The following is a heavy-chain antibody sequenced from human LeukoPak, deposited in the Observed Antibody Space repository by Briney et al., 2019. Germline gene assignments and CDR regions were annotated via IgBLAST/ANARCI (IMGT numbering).Heavy chain of an antibody. CDR3: MRTRGGSSWLFDY. CDR1: GYAFTSCA. J-gene: IGHJ4*02. CDR2: INTNAGNP. D-gene: IGHD6-13*01. Sequence: GASVKLSCKASGYAFTSCAINWVRQAPGQGLEWMGWINTNAGNPTYAQGFTGRFVFSLDTSVSTAYLQISSLKAEDTAVYYCMRTRGGSSWLFDYWGQGTLVTVSS. V-gene: IGHV7-4-1*02.